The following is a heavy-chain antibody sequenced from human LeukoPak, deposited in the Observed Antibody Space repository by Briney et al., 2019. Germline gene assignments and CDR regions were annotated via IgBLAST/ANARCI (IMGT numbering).Heavy chain of an antibody. J-gene: IGHJ4*02. Sequence: GGSLRLSCAASGFTFSSYAMHWVRQAPGKGLEWVAVISYDGSNKYYADSVKGRFTISRDNSKNTLNLQMNSLRVEETAVYYCAKDKGGGSYYDSSGYFDYWGQGTLVTVSS. V-gene: IGHV3-30*04. CDR1: GFTFSSYA. CDR3: AKDKGGGSYYDSSGYFDY. CDR2: ISYDGSNK. D-gene: IGHD3-22*01.